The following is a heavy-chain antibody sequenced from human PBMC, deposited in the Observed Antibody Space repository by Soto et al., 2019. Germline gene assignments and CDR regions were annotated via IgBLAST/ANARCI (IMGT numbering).Heavy chain of an antibody. CDR2: VSYLGDT. Sequence: PSETLSLTCNISCGSISTYYWTWVRQSPGKGLEWIGYVSYLGDTNYNPSLKSRVTISVDTPKNQFSLNLGSVTAADTAMYYCASAGAGRAPISIWGPGTMVTVSS. V-gene: IGHV4-59*01. J-gene: IGHJ3*02. CDR1: CGSISTYY. D-gene: IGHD6-13*01. CDR3: ASAGAGRAPISI.